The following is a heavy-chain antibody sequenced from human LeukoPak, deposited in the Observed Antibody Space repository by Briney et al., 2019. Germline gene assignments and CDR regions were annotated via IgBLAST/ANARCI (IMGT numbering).Heavy chain of an antibody. CDR1: GFTFSNYW. V-gene: IGHV3-74*01. J-gene: IGHJ3*02. D-gene: IGHD3-22*01. CDR3: ARSRYYYDSSAYGFDI. CDR2: INSDGSST. Sequence: GGSLRLSCAASGFTFSNYWMHWVRQAPGEGLVWVSRINSDGSSTTYADSVKGRFTISRDNGKNTLYLQMNSLRAGDTAMYYCARSRYYYDSSAYGFDIWGQGTMVTVSS.